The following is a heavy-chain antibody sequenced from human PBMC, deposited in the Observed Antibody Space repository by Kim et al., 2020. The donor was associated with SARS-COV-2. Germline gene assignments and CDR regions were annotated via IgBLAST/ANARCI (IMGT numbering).Heavy chain of an antibody. J-gene: IGHJ5*02. V-gene: IGHV3-23*01. D-gene: IGHD2-8*01. CDR1: GFTFSSYA. CDR3: AKGASVAVYAMGWFDP. Sequence: GGSLRLSCAASGFTFSSYAISWVRQAPGKGLEWVSAISGSGGSTYYADSVKGRFTISRDNSKNTLYLQMNSLRAEDTAVYYCAKGASVAVYAMGWFDPWGQGTLVTVSS. CDR2: ISGSGGST.